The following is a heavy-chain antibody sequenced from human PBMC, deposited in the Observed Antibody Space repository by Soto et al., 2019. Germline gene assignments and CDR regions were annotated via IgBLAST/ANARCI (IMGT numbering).Heavy chain of an antibody. Sequence: VQLLESGGGLVQPGGSLRLSCVASGITFSNYALSWVRQAPGKGLEWVSGISASGANTYYADSVKGRFTISRDNSKNTLSLQVNSLRADDPAVYFCAKEHGGGTSMIPSSFAYWGRGPLVPSPQ. D-gene: IGHD3-16*01. J-gene: IGHJ4*02. CDR2: ISASGANT. V-gene: IGHV3-23*01. CDR1: GITFSNYA. CDR3: AKEHGGGTSMIPSSFAY.